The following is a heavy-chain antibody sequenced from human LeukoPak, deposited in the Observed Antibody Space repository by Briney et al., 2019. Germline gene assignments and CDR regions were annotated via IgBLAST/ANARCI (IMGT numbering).Heavy chain of an antibody. D-gene: IGHD6-19*01. CDR3: AKDHLPGIVVADRDY. Sequence: GGTLRLSCAASGFIFSRYGMSWVRQAPGKGLEWVSAISGSGGTTCYADSVKGRFTISRDNSKNTLYLQITSLRAEDTGVYYCAKDHLPGIVVADRDYWGQGTLVTVSS. CDR2: ISGSGGTT. J-gene: IGHJ4*02. CDR1: GFIFSRYG. V-gene: IGHV3-23*01.